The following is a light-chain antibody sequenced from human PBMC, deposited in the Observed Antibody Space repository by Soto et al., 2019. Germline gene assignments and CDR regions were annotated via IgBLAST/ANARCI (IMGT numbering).Light chain of an antibody. CDR1: QSVSSSY. CDR3: QHYGSSFT. CDR2: GAS. J-gene: IGKJ2*01. V-gene: IGKV3-20*01. Sequence: IVLTQSPGTLSLSPGERATLSCRASQSVSSSYLAWYQQKPGQAPRLLIYGASTRATGIPDNFSGSGSGTDFTLTISRLEPEDFAVYYCQHYGSSFTFGQGTKLEIK.